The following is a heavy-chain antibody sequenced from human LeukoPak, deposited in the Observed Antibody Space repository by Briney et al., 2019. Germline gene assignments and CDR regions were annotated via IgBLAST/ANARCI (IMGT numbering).Heavy chain of an antibody. CDR3: AKDVAAGPSYFDY. V-gene: IGHV3-43D*03. CDR2: ISWDGGST. CDR1: GFTFDDYA. Sequence: GGSLRLSCAASGFTFDDYAMHWVRQTPGKGLEWVSLISWDGGSTYYADSVKGRFTISRDNSKNSLYLRMNSLRAEDTALYYCAKDVAAGPSYFDYWGQGTLVTVSS. D-gene: IGHD6-13*01. J-gene: IGHJ4*02.